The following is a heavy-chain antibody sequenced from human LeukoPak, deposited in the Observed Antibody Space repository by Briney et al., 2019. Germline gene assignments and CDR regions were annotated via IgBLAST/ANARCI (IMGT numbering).Heavy chain of an antibody. V-gene: IGHV4-4*02. CDR1: GGSISSSNW. CDR2: IYHSGST. J-gene: IGHJ4*02. CDR3: AAQRVDEGFDWPFDY. Sequence: SGTLSLTCAVSGGSISSSNWWSWVRQPPGKGLEWIGEIYHSGSTNYNPSLKSRVTISVDKSKNQFSLKLSSVTAADTAVYYCAAQRVDEGFDWPFDYWGQGTLVTVSS. D-gene: IGHD3-9*01.